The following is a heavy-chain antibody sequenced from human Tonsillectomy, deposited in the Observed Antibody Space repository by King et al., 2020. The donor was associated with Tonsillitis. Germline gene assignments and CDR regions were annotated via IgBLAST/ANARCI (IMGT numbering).Heavy chain of an antibody. J-gene: IGHJ6*02. CDR3: ATAPKGANGRFYYYGIDV. CDR1: GYTFTGYY. CDR2: INPNSGGT. V-gene: IGHV1-2*02. Sequence: QLVQSGAEVKKPGASVKVSCKASGYTFTGYYMHWVRQAPGQGLEWMGWINPNSGGTNYAQKFQGRLTMTRDTSISTAYMELSRLRSDDTAVYYCATAPKGANGRFYYYGIDVWGRGTTVTVSS. D-gene: IGHD4/OR15-4a*01.